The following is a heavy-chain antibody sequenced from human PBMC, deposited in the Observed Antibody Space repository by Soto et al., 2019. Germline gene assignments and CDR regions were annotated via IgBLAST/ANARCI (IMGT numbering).Heavy chain of an antibody. J-gene: IGHJ5*01. V-gene: IGHV6-1*01. Sequence: QVQLQQSGPGLVKPSQTLSLTCAISGESVSTNSATWDWIRQSPSRGLEWLGRTYYRSKWYHDYVVSGKRRITINAGTSNNQLPLQLNSVAPGDTAVYYCARIIGDSWLDSWGQGTLVTVSS. CDR3: ARIIGDSWLDS. CDR2: TYYRSKWYH. CDR1: GESVSTNSAT.